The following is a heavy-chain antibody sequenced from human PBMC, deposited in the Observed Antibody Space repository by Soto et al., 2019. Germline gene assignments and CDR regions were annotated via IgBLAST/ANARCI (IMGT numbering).Heavy chain of an antibody. D-gene: IGHD3-22*01. V-gene: IGHV3-33*01. CDR1: GFTFSSYG. J-gene: IGHJ4*02. CDR3: ARDGAPYDSSGYYFDY. Sequence: QVQLVESGGGVVQPGRSLRLSCAASGFTFSSYGMHWVRQAPGKGLEWVAVIWYDGSNKYYADSVKGRFTISRDNSKNTLYLQMNSLRAEDTAVYYCARDGAPYDSSGYYFDYWGQRTLVTVSS. CDR2: IWYDGSNK.